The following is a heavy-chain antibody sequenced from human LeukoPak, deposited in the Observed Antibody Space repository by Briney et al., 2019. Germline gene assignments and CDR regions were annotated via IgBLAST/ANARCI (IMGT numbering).Heavy chain of an antibody. CDR1: GYTFTSYD. D-gene: IGHD3-16*01. CDR2: MNPNSGNT. CDR3: AREGGSIDWFDP. Sequence: ASVKVSCKASGYTFTSYDINWVRQATGQGLEWMGWMNPNSGNTGYAQKFQGRVTMTRNTSISTAYMELSSLRSEDTAVYYCAREGGSIDWFDPWGQGTLVTVSS. J-gene: IGHJ5*02. V-gene: IGHV1-8*01.